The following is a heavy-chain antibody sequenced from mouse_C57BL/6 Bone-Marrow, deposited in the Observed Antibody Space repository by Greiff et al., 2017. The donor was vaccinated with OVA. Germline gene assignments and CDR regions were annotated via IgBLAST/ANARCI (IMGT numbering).Heavy chain of an antibody. CDR1: GFTFSNYW. V-gene: IGHV6-3*01. CDR2: IRLKSDNYAT. J-gene: IGHJ3*01. Sequence: EVKLMESGGGLVQPGGSMKLSCVASGFTFSNYWMNWVRQSPEQGLEWVAQIRLKSDNYATHYAESVKGRFTISRDDSKSSVYLQMNNLRAEDTVIYYCTGSYYGSSHFACRGQGTLVTVSA. D-gene: IGHD1-1*01. CDR3: TGSYYGSSHFAC.